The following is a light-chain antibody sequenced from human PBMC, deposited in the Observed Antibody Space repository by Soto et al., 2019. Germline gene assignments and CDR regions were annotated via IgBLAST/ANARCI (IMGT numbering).Light chain of an antibody. Sequence: DVQMTHSSSTLAASVGYTVTITCRASQTINSWLAWYQHRPGKGPKLLIYKTSTVEGGVPLRFSGSGSGTEFTLTISSLQPADSATYYCQQYNTYPMTFGQGTKVDIK. J-gene: IGKJ1*01. CDR1: QTINSW. CDR3: QQYNTYPMT. V-gene: IGKV1-5*03. CDR2: KTS.